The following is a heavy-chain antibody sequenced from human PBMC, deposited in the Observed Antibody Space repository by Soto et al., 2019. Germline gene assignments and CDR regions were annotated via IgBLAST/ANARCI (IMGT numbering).Heavy chain of an antibody. V-gene: IGHV4-34*01. Sequence: QVQLQQWGAGLLKPSETLSLTCAVYGGSFSGYYWSWIRQPPGKGLEWIGEINHSGSTNYNPSLKSRVTISVRTSKNQFSLKLSSVTAADTAVYYCARVASAFIVGAIGWYFDLWGRGTLVTVSS. CDR3: ARVASAFIVGAIGWYFDL. CDR2: INHSGST. J-gene: IGHJ2*01. CDR1: GGSFSGYY. D-gene: IGHD1-26*01.